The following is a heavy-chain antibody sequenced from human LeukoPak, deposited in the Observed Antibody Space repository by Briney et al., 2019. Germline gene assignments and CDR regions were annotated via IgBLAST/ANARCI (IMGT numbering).Heavy chain of an antibody. D-gene: IGHD2-2*01. Sequence: GASVKVSCKVSGYTLTELSMHWVRQAPGKGLEWMGGFDPEDGETIYAQKFQGRVTMTEDTSTDTAYMELSSLRSEDTAVYYCATGDGVPARGAFDIWDQGTMVTVSS. J-gene: IGHJ3*02. CDR1: GYTLTELS. CDR3: ATGDGVPARGAFDI. V-gene: IGHV1-24*01. CDR2: FDPEDGET.